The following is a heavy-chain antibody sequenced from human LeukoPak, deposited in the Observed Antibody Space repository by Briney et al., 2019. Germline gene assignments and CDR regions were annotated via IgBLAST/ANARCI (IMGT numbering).Heavy chain of an antibody. CDR2: IKWNGGST. CDR1: GFIFDDYG. V-gene: IGHV3-20*04. J-gene: IGHJ4*02. Sequence: GGSLRLSCAASGFIFDDYGMSWVRQAPGKGLEWVSGIKWNGGSTGYGDSVEGRFTISRDNAKNSLYLQMNGLRAEDTALYYCARDLKRLAAVEPPEIDYRGQGTLVTVSS. CDR3: ARDLKRLAAVEPPEIDY. D-gene: IGHD6-13*01.